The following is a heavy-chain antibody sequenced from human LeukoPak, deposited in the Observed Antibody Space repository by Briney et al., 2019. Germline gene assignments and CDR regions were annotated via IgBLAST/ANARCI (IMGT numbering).Heavy chain of an antibody. J-gene: IGHJ4*02. CDR1: GFTFSDYS. CDR3: ARGYGDSGNPRDY. CDR2: ISSGSTYI. V-gene: IGHV3-21*01. Sequence: GGSLRLSCVAAGFTFSDYSMKWVRQAPGKGLEWVSSISSGSTYIYYADSLKGRFTISRDNANNSLYLQMNDLRAEDTAVYYCARGYGDSGNPRDYWGQGTLVTVSS. D-gene: IGHD4-23*01.